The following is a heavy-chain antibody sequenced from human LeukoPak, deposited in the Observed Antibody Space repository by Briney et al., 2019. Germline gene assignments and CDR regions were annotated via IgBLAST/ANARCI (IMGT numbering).Heavy chain of an antibody. D-gene: IGHD3-10*01. J-gene: IGHJ4*02. CDR1: GYSFTSYW. CDR3: ARIEYHYGSGSYSYFDY. V-gene: IGHV5-10-1*01. Sequence: GESLKISCKGSGYSFTSYWISWVRQMPGKGLEWMGRIDPSDSYTNYSPSFQGHVTISADRSISTAYLQWSSLKASDTAMYYCARIEYHYGSGSYSYFDYWGQGTLVTVSS. CDR2: IDPSDSYT.